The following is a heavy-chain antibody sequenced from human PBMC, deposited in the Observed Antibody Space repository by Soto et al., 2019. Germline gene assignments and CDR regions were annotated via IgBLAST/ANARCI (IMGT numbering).Heavy chain of an antibody. D-gene: IGHD2-15*01. J-gene: IGHJ6*02. Sequence: QVQLVESGGGVVQPGRSLRLSCAASGFTFSSYAMHWVRQAPGKGLEWVAVISYDGSNKNYADSVKGRFTISRDNSKNTLYLQMNSLRAEDTAVYYCARETPIQYCSGGSCYFSPDYYGMDVWGQGTTVTVSS. V-gene: IGHV3-30-3*01. CDR3: ARETPIQYCSGGSCYFSPDYYGMDV. CDR1: GFTFSSYA. CDR2: ISYDGSNK.